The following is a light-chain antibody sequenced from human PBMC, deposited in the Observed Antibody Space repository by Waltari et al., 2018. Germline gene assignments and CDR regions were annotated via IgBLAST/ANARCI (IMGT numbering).Light chain of an antibody. V-gene: IGLV1-40*01. J-gene: IGLJ3*02. Sequence: QSVLTQPPSVSVAPGQRVTISCPGRSSTLGAGFAVHWYQQLPGTAPKLLIYGNNNRPSGVPDRFSGSKSGTSASLAITGLQAEDEADYYCQSYGSDWVFGGGTKLTVL. CDR1: SSTLGAGFA. CDR3: QSYGSDWV. CDR2: GNN.